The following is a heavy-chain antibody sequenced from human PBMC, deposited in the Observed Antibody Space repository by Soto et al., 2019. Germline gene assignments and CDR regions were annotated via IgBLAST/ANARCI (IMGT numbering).Heavy chain of an antibody. V-gene: IGHV1-18*01. CDR1: GYTFTSYA. CDR3: ARVKGSGYHNWFDP. Sequence: ASVKVSCKASGYTFTSYAMHWVRQAPGQGLEWMGWINAYNGNTKYAQKLQGRVTMTTDTSTSTAYMELRSLRSDDTAVYYCARVKGSGYHNWFDPWGQGTLVTVSS. J-gene: IGHJ5*02. D-gene: IGHD3-22*01. CDR2: INAYNGNT.